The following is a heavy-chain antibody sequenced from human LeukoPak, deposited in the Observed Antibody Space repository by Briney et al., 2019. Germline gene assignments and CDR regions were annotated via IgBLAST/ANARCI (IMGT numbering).Heavy chain of an antibody. Sequence: GGSLRLSCVASGFSFSNYWMSWVRQVPGKGLEWVANIKEDGSMKSYVDSVRGRFTISRDNAKQSLFLQMNSLRAEDTAVYYCAREFLRGFDYWGQGTLVTVSS. CDR2: IKEDGSMK. D-gene: IGHD3-10*01. V-gene: IGHV3-7*05. CDR1: GFSFSNYW. CDR3: AREFLRGFDY. J-gene: IGHJ4*02.